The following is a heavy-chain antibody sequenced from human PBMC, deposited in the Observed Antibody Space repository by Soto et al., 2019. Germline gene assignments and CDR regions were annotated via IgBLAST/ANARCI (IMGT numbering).Heavy chain of an antibody. CDR3: ARYPIWSYGHYYHYGMDV. CDR1: GGSVSSGSYY. J-gene: IGHJ6*02. Sequence: SETLSLTCTVSGGSVSSGSYYWSWIRQPPGKGLEWIGYIYYSGSTNYNPSLKSRVTISVDTSKNQFSLKLRSVTAADTAVYYFARYPIWSYGHYYHYGMDVWGQGTTVTV. V-gene: IGHV4-61*01. CDR2: IYYSGST. D-gene: IGHD5-18*01.